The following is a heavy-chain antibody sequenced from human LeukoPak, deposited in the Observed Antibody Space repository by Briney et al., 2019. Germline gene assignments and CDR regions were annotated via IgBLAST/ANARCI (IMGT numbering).Heavy chain of an antibody. Sequence: SETLSLTCTVSGGSISSYYWSWIRQPPGKGLEWIGYIYYSGSTNYNPSLKSRVTISVDTSKNQFSLKLSSVTAADTAVYYCARARHYYGSGSYYLDYYYGMDVWGQGNTVTVSS. V-gene: IGHV4-59*01. CDR2: IYYSGST. J-gene: IGHJ6*02. CDR1: GGSISSYY. D-gene: IGHD3-10*01. CDR3: ARARHYYGSGSYYLDYYYGMDV.